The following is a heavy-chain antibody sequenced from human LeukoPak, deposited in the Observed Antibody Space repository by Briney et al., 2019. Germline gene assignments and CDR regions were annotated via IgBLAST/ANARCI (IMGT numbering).Heavy chain of an antibody. Sequence: GGSLRLSCAASGFTFSSYSMNWVRQAPGKGLEWVSYISSSSSTIYYADSVKGRFTISRDNAKNSLYLQMNSLRAEDTAVYYCARPGRYSSSATYFDYWGQGTLVTVSS. D-gene: IGHD6-13*01. CDR1: GFTFSSYS. V-gene: IGHV3-48*01. J-gene: IGHJ4*02. CDR2: ISSSSSTI. CDR3: ARPGRYSSSATYFDY.